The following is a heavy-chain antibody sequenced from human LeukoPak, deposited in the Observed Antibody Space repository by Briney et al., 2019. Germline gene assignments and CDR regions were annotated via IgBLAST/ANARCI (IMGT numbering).Heavy chain of an antibody. V-gene: IGHV4-59*01. Sequence: SETLSLTCTVSGGSISSYYWSWIRQPPGKGLEWIRYIYYSGSTNYNPSLKSRVTISVDTSKNQFSLKLSSVTAADTAVYYCARTYDSSGFDAFDIWGQGTMVTVSS. D-gene: IGHD3-22*01. CDR1: GGSISSYY. CDR2: IYYSGST. CDR3: ARTYDSSGFDAFDI. J-gene: IGHJ3*02.